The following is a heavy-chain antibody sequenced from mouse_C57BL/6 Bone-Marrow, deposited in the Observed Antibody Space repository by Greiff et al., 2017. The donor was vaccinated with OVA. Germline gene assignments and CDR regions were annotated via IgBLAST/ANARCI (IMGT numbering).Heavy chain of an antibody. Sequence: EVQLVESGGGLVQPKGSLKLSCAASGFSFNTYAMNWVRQAPGKGLEWVARIRSKSNNYATYYADSVKDRFTISRDDSESMLYLQMNNLKTEDTAMYYCVRDLGDGYYDYFDYWGQGTTLTVSS. V-gene: IGHV10-1*01. CDR3: VRDLGDGYYDYFDY. J-gene: IGHJ2*01. CDR2: IRSKSNNYAT. CDR1: GFSFNTYA. D-gene: IGHD2-3*01.